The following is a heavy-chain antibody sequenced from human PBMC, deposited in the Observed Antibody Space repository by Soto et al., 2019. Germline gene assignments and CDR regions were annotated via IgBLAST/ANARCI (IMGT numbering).Heavy chain of an antibody. D-gene: IGHD3-16*01. J-gene: IGHJ4*02. Sequence: PSETLSLTCTVSGDSMATGGHYSYWLRQVPGKGLEWIGYVYYSGATHYTPSLRPRTTIANTTNKQHFPQVLISIAAADTALYFCARDKDLQPTVWGFWGQGIQVTVSS. CDR3: ARDKDLQPTVWGF. CDR1: GDSMATGGHY. CDR2: VYYSGAT. V-gene: IGHV4-31*03.